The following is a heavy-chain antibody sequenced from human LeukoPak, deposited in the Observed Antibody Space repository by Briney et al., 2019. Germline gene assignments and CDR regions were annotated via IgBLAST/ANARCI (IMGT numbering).Heavy chain of an antibody. CDR3: ARDRGYSSGWPDAFDI. D-gene: IGHD6-19*01. J-gene: IGHJ3*02. CDR2: IKQDGSEK. V-gene: IGHV3-7*01. Sequence: PGGSLRLSCAASGFTFSSYWMSWVRQAPGKGLEWVANIKQDGSEKYYVDSVKGRFTISRDNAKNSLYLQMNSLRAEDTAVYYCARDRGYSSGWPDAFDIWGQGTMVTVSS. CDR1: GFTFSSYW.